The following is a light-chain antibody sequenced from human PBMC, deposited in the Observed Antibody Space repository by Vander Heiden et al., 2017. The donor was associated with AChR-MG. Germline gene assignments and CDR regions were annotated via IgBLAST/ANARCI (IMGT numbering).Light chain of an antibody. CDR3: QQYDHPPNT. V-gene: IGKV1-33*01. CDR1: QDISNY. J-gene: IGKJ5*01. Sequence: DTVYIPCQESQDISNYLNWYQQKPGQAPQLLIYDGSNWETGVPARFSGSGSGTDFTLNISSLEAEDIATYYCQQYDHPPNTFGEGTRLEIK. CDR2: DGS.